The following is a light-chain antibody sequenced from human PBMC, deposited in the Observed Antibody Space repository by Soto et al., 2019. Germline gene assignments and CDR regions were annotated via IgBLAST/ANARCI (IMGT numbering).Light chain of an antibody. CDR1: SSNIGSKY. J-gene: IGLJ2*01. CDR3: AAWDAGVSGPA. V-gene: IGLV1-47*01. CDR2: RNN. Sequence: QSVLTQPPSASGTPGQRVTISCSGSSSNIGSKYVYWYQQLPVTAPKLLMYRNNQRPSGVPDRFSGSKSGTSASLAISGRRSEDEADYYCAAWDAGVSGPAFGGGTKVTVL.